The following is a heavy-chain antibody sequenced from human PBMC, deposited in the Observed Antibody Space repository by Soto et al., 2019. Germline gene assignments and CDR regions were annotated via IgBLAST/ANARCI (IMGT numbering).Heavy chain of an antibody. V-gene: IGHV6-1*01. CDR3: ARLRGNSWLES. Sequence: PSQTLSLTCAISGDSVSTNSATWDWIRQSPSRGLEWLGRTYYRSKWDYDYAASVKGRININPDTSNNQVSLHLDSVTPDDTAVYYCARLRGNSWLESWGQGTLVTVSS. CDR1: GDSVSTNSAT. CDR2: TYYRSKWDY. J-gene: IGHJ5*01.